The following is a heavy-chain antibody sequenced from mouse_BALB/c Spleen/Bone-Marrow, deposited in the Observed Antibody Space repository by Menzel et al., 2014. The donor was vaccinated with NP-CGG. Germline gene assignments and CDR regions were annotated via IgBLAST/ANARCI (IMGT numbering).Heavy chain of an antibody. CDR1: GFTFSSYT. CDR2: ISNGCGSA. V-gene: IGHV5-12-2*01. CDR3: ARHHGDYFYYALDY. Sequence: EVHLVESGGGFVQPGGSLKLSCAASGFTFSSYTMSWVRQTPEKRLEWVAYISNGCGSAYYSDTVKGRFTISRDNAKNTLYLQMSSLKSEDTAMYYCARHHGDYFYYALDYWGQGTPVTVSS. J-gene: IGHJ4*01. D-gene: IGHD2-13*01.